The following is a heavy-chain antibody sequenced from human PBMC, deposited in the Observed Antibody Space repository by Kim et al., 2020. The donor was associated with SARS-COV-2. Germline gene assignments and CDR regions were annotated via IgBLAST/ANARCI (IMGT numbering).Heavy chain of an antibody. CDR1: GYTFTSYD. D-gene: IGHD2-2*01. V-gene: IGHV1-8*02. CDR3: ARARASYQPLLKYYFDY. Sequence: ASVKVSCKASGYTFTSYDINWVRQATGQGLEWMGWMNPNSGNTGYAQKFQGRVTMTRNTSISTAYMELSSLRSEDTAVYYCARARASYQPLLKYYFDYWGHGTLLTVST. CDR2: MNPNSGNT. J-gene: IGHJ4*01.